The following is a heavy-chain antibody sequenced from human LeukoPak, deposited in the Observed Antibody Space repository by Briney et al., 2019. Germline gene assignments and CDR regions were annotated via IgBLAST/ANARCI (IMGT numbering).Heavy chain of an antibody. Sequence: PSETLSLTCTVSGDSIISDTYYWTWIRQPAGKQLEWIGRIYASGSTTYNASLKSRVDISIDTSKNQFSLKLSSVTAADTAVYYCARIIFCSSTSCYGYYFDYWGQGTLVTVSS. CDR3: ARIIFCSSTSCYGYYFDY. CDR2: IYASGST. V-gene: IGHV4-61*02. D-gene: IGHD2-2*01. CDR1: GDSIISDTYY. J-gene: IGHJ4*02.